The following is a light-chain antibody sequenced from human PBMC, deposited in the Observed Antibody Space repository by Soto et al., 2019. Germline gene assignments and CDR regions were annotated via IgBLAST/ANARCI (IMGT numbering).Light chain of an antibody. J-gene: IGKJ1*01. Sequence: DIVMTQSPLSLPVTPGEPASISCRSSQSLLHSNGYNYLDWYLQKPGQSPQLLIYLGSNRASGVPDRFSGSVSCTDFTLKXSRVEXEDVGVYYCMQALQTPWTFGQGTKVEIK. V-gene: IGKV2-28*01. CDR1: QSLLHSNGYNY. CDR3: MQALQTPWT. CDR2: LGS.